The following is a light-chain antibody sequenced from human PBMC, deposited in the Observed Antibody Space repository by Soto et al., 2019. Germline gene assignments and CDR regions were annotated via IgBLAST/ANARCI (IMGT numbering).Light chain of an antibody. CDR1: SSDIGGYNY. V-gene: IGLV2-14*01. CDR2: DVS. Sequence: QSALTQPASVSGSPGQSTTISCTGTSSDIGGYNYVSWYQQLPGEAPKLIIYDVSDRPSGVSNRFSGSKSGNTASLTISGLQAEDEGAYYCSSFTSRHTYVFGTGTKLTVL. CDR3: SSFTSRHTYV. J-gene: IGLJ1*01.